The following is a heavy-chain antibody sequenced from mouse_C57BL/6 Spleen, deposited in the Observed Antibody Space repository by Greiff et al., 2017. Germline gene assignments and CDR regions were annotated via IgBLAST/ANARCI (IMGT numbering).Heavy chain of an antibody. CDR2: INPNYGTT. CDR1: GYSFTDYN. CDR3: ASPLYYDYEGYAMDY. J-gene: IGHJ4*01. Sequence: VHVKQSGPELVKPGASVKISCKASGYSFTDYNMNWVKQSNGKSLEWIGVINPNYGTTSYNQKFKGKATLTVDQSSSTAYMQLNSLTSEDSAVYYCASPLYYDYEGYAMDYWGQGTSVTVSS. V-gene: IGHV1-39*01. D-gene: IGHD2-4*01.